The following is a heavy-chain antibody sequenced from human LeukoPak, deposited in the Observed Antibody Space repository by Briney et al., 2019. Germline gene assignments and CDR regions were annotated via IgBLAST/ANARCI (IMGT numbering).Heavy chain of an antibody. CDR2: MSDSGRST. CDR1: GFSFRSYA. Sequence: GGSLRLSCVPSGFSFRSYAMSWVPQAPGQGLEWRSGMSDSGRSTYYADSVKARSTISRDSFKNTVYMQMNSLRVEDTAVYYCAKDAAGSSWPSYFAYWGQGTLVTVSS. D-gene: IGHD6-13*01. CDR3: AKDAAGSSWPSYFAY. V-gene: IGHV3-23*01. J-gene: IGHJ4*02.